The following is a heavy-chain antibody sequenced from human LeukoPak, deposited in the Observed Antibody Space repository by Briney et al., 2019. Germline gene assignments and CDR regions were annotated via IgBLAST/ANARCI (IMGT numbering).Heavy chain of an antibody. V-gene: IGHV3-48*04. CDR3: ARENYGDYLKGMDV. CDR2: ISSSSSTI. Sequence: GGSLRLSCAASGFTFSSYSMNWVRQAPGKGLEWVSYISSSSSTIYYADSVKGRFTISRDNAKNSLYLQMNSLRAEDTAVYYCARENYGDYLKGMDVWGQGTTVTVSS. J-gene: IGHJ6*02. D-gene: IGHD4-17*01. CDR1: GFTFSSYS.